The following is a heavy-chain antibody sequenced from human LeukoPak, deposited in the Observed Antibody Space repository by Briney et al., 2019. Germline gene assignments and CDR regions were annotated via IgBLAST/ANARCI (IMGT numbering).Heavy chain of an antibody. Sequence: ASVKVSCKASGYTFTSYDINWVRQATGQGLEWMGWMNPNSGNTGYAQKFQGRVTMTRNTSISTAYTELSSLRSEDTAVYYCAREITIFGVPPYYYYYMDVWGKGTTVTVSS. J-gene: IGHJ6*03. D-gene: IGHD3-3*01. CDR3: AREITIFGVPPYYYYYMDV. V-gene: IGHV1-8*01. CDR1: GYTFTSYD. CDR2: MNPNSGNT.